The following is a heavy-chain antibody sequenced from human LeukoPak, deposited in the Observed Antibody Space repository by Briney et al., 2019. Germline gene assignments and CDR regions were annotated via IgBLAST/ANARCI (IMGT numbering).Heavy chain of an antibody. CDR3: ARDLGATTGYFQH. J-gene: IGHJ1*01. V-gene: IGHV1-69*04. D-gene: IGHD1-26*01. Sequence: ASVKVSCKASGGTFSSYAISWVRQAPRQGLEWMGRIIPILGIANYAQKFQGRVTITADKSTSTAYMELSSLRSEDTAVYYCARDLGATTGYFQHWGQGTLVTVSS. CDR1: GGTFSSYA. CDR2: IIPILGIA.